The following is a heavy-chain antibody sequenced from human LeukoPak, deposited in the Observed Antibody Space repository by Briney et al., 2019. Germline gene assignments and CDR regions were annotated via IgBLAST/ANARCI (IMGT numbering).Heavy chain of an antibody. CDR1: AFSFSSFG. CDR2: IRYDGTYK. Sequence: PGGSLRLSCAASAFSFSSFGMHWVRQAPGKGLEWVSYIRYDGTYKYYADSVKGRFTISRDNSKNTLYLQMNSLRSDDTAVYYCAKRGWNAVTGALRDDLYYYMAVWGKGTTVTVSS. CDR3: AKRGWNAVTGALRDDLYYYMAV. V-gene: IGHV3-30*02. J-gene: IGHJ6*03. D-gene: IGHD1-1*01.